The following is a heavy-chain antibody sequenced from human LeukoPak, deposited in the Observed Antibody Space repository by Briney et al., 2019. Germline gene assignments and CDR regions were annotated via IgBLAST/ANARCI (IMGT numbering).Heavy chain of an antibody. CDR1: GFTFSSYN. V-gene: IGHV3-21*01. J-gene: IGHJ4*02. D-gene: IGHD1-26*01. Sequence: GGSLRLSCAASGFTFSSYNMNWVRQAPGKGLEWVSSITSSGGFIYYADSVKGRFTISRDNAKNSLYLQMNSLRAEDTAVYYCARDLIMGATNYWGQGTLVTVSS. CDR3: ARDLIMGATNY. CDR2: ITSSGGFI.